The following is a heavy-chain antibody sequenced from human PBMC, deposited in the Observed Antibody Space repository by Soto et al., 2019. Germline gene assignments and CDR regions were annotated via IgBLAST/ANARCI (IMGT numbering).Heavy chain of an antibody. V-gene: IGHV1-69*12. D-gene: IGHD5-12*01. CDR3: AIRNHRLLQLWYFDL. CDR2: IIPIFGTA. CDR1: GGTFSSYT. Sequence: QVQLVQSGAEVKKPGSSVTVSCKASGGTFSSYTISWVRQAPGQGLEWMGGIIPIFGTANYAQKFQGRVTITADESTSTAYMELSNLRSEETAVYYCAIRNHRLLQLWYFDLWGRGTLITGSS. J-gene: IGHJ2*01.